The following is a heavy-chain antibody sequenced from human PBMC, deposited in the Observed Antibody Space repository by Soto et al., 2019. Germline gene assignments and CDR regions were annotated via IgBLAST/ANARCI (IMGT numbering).Heavy chain of an antibody. D-gene: IGHD6-13*01. CDR1: GGSISSGGYY. Sequence: QVQLQESGPGLVKPSQTLSLTCTVSGGSISSGGYYWSWIRQHPGKGLEWIGYIYYSGSTYYNPSLKSXXTXSVXTSKNQFSLKLSSVTAADTAVYYCARAGVNDYFDYWGQGTLVTVSS. CDR2: IYYSGST. J-gene: IGHJ4*02. CDR3: ARAGVNDYFDY. V-gene: IGHV4-31*03.